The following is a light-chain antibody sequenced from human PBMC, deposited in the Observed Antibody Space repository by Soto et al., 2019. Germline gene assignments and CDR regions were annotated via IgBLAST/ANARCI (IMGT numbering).Light chain of an antibody. V-gene: IGKV3-20*01. Sequence: EIVLTQSPGTLSLSPGERATLSCRASQSVSSSYLAWYQQKPGQAPWLLIYGASRRASGVPDRFSGSGCGPDFTLTISGLEPEDFGVYYCHQYDSSPFTFGQGTRLDI. CDR1: QSVSSSY. CDR2: GAS. J-gene: IGKJ5*01. CDR3: HQYDSSPFT.